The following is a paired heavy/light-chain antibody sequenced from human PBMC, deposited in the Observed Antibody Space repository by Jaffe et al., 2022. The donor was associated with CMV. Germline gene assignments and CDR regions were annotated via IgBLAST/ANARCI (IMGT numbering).Light chain of an antibody. CDR1: QGIRNE. V-gene: IGKV1-6*01. CDR3: LQDYNYPLT. J-gene: IGKJ4*01. CDR2: AAS. Sequence: AIQMTQSPSSLSASVGDRVTFTCRASQGIRNELGWYQQKPGKAPKLLISAASSLQSGVPSRFSGSGSGTDFTLTISNLQPEDFATYYCLQDYNYPLTFGGGTKVEIK.
Heavy chain of an antibody. J-gene: IGHJ4*02. CDR3: ARGYGDYVPIDY. V-gene: IGHV4-59*01. D-gene: IGHD4-17*01. CDR2: VYYTGTT. CDR1: GGSISTYY. Sequence: QVQLQESGPGLVKPSETLSLTCTVSGGSISTYYWTWIRQPPGQGLEWIGYVYYTGTTNYNPSLKSRVTISVDTSKNQFSLKLKSVTAADTAVYYCARGYGDYVPIDYWGQGTLVTVSS.